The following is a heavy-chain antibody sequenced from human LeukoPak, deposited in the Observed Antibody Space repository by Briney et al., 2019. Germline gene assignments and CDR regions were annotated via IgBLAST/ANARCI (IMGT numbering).Heavy chain of an antibody. CDR2: ISYSGNT. CDR3: SRLTHSYYSDTSGYYPYYYMDV. D-gene: IGHD3-22*01. CDR1: AGSISSSDYY. Sequence: SETLSLTCTVSAGSISSSDYYWGWIRQSPGKGLEWIGRISYSGNTYYNPSLKRRVTISVDTSKNPFSLRLSSVTAADTAVYYCSRLTHSYYSDTSGYYPYYYMDVWGEETTVAVSS. V-gene: IGHV4-39*02. J-gene: IGHJ6*03.